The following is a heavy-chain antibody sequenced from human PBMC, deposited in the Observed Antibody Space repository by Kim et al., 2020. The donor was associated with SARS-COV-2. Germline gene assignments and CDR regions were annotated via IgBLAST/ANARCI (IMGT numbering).Heavy chain of an antibody. CDR2: ISKTGDTT. CDR3: AHSYDGKQGLGVTALPN. CDR1: GFIFSNFA. V-gene: IGHV3-23*01. J-gene: IGHJ4*02. D-gene: IGHD3-16*01. Sequence: GGSLRLSCAASGFIFSNFAMSWVRQAPGKGLEWVSTISKTGDTTYYADVVKGRFTISRDNSRNTLSLQMNSLRAEDMATYYCAHSYDGKQGLGVTALPNWGQGTLVTVS.